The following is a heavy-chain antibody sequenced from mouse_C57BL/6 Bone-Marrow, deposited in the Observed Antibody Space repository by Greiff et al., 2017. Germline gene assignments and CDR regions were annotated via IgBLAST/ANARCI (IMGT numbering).Heavy chain of an antibody. CDR2: IRNKANGYTT. Sequence: EVHLVESGGGLVQPGGSLSLSCAASGFTFTDYYMSWVRQPPGKALEWLGFIRNKANGYTTEYSASVKGRFTISRDNSQSILYLQMNALRAEDSATYYCARSLYYYGSSFDYWGQGTTLTVSS. CDR1: GFTFTDYY. V-gene: IGHV7-3*01. D-gene: IGHD1-1*01. J-gene: IGHJ2*01. CDR3: ARSLYYYGSSFDY.